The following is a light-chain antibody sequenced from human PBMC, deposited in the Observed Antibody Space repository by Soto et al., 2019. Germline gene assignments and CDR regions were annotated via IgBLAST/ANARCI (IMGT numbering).Light chain of an antibody. J-gene: IGKJ2*01. CDR3: QQYDSYLLT. Sequence: DIQMTQSPSTLSASVGDRVTITCRASQTISSWLAWDQQKPGEAPKLLIYKASSLESVVPSRISGSGSRTDFALTISALQPDDFATYYCQQYDSYLLTLGQGTKLEIK. CDR1: QTISSW. CDR2: KAS. V-gene: IGKV1-5*03.